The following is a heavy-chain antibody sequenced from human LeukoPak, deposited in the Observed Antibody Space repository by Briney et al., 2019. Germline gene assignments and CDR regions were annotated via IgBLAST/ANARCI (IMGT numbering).Heavy chain of an antibody. CDR1: GGTFSSYA. J-gene: IGHJ3*02. CDR3: AREVTWSSGDDAFDI. V-gene: IGHV1-69*01. CDR2: IIPIFGTA. D-gene: IGHD2-21*02. Sequence: SVKVSCKASGGTFSSYAISWVRQAPGQGLELMGGIIPIFGTANYAQKFQGRVTITADESTSTAYVELSSLRSEDTAVYYCAREVTWSSGDDAFDIWGQGTMVTVSS.